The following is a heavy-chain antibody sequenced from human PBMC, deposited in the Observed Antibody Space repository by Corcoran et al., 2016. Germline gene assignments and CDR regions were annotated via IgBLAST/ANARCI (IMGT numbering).Heavy chain of an antibody. Sequence: QVQLVQSGAEVKKPGASVKVSCKASGYTFTSYGISWVRQAPGQGLEWMGWISAYNGNTNYAQKLQGRVTMTTDTSTSTAYMELRSLRSDDTAVDYCARERGPYYYDSSGYWRDFDYWGQGTLVTVSS. CDR3: ARERGPYYYDSSGYWRDFDY. CDR1: GYTFTSYG. D-gene: IGHD3-22*01. V-gene: IGHV1-18*01. CDR2: ISAYNGNT. J-gene: IGHJ4*02.